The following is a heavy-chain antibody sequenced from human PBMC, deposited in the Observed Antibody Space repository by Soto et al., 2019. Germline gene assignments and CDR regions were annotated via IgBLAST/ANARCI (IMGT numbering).Heavy chain of an antibody. Sequence: GGSLRLSCAASGFTFSSYAMSWVRQAPGKGLEWVSAISGSGGSTYYADSVKGRFTISRDNSKNTLYLQMNSLRAEDTAVYYCAKDLGWGRLVPKYEFDYWGQGTLVTVSS. V-gene: IGHV3-23*01. D-gene: IGHD3-9*01. J-gene: IGHJ4*02. CDR1: GFTFSSYA. CDR3: AKDLGWGRLVPKYEFDY. CDR2: ISGSGGST.